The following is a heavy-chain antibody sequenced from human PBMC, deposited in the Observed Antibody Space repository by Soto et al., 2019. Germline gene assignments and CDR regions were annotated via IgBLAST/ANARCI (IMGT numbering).Heavy chain of an antibody. CDR1: GFTFSSYG. Sequence: QVQLVESGGGVVQPGRSLRLSCAASGFTFSSYGMHWVRQAPGKGLEWVAVIWYDGSNKYYADSVKGRFTISRDNSKNTLYLQMNRLRAEDTAVYYCARDVEVVPAAMPEYYYYGMDVWGQGTTVTVSS. CDR3: ARDVEVVPAAMPEYYYYGMDV. CDR2: IWYDGSNK. J-gene: IGHJ6*02. V-gene: IGHV3-33*01. D-gene: IGHD2-2*01.